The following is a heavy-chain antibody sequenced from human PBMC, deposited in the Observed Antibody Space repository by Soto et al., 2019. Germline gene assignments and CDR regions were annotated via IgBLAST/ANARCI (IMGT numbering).Heavy chain of an antibody. CDR2: IYHSGST. CDR3: ASEGRYSYGYFDY. D-gene: IGHD5-18*01. V-gene: IGHV4-30-2*01. Sequence: SETLSLTCAVSGGSISSSGYSWSWIRQPPEKGLGWIGYIYHSGSTYYKPPLKSRVTISVERAKTEFSLKLSFVTAAATAVYYCASEGRYSYGYFDYWGQGTLVTVSS. CDR1: GGSISSSGYS. J-gene: IGHJ4*02.